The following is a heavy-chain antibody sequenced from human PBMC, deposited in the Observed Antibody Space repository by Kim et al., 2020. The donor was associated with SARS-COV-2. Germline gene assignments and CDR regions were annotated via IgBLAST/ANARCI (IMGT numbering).Heavy chain of an antibody. D-gene: IGHD1-1*01. CDR3: ARGESTGTTAGMDV. Sequence: SPSFQGQVTISADKSISTAYLQWSSLKASDTAMYYCARGESTGTTAGMDVWGQGTTVTVSS. J-gene: IGHJ6*02. V-gene: IGHV5-51*01.